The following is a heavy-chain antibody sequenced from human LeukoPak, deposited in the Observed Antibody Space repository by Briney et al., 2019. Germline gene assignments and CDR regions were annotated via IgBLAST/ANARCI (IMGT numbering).Heavy chain of an antibody. CDR1: GGSISSSNW. CDR3: AINLRNGSHGYSSSWYPAHQTNFGASDI. V-gene: IGHV4-4*02. D-gene: IGHD6-13*01. J-gene: IGHJ3*02. CDR2: IYHSGST. Sequence: SGTLSLTCAVSGGSISSSNWWSWARQPPGKGLEGIGEIYHSGSTNYNPSLKSRVTISVDKSKNQFSLKLSSVTAADTAVYYCAINLRNGSHGYSSSWYPAHQTNFGASDIWGQGTMVTVSS.